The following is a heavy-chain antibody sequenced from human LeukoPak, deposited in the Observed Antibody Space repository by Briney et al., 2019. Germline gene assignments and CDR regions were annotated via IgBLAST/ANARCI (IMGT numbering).Heavy chain of an antibody. CDR1: GGTFSSYV. Sequence: GASVKVSCQASGGTFSSYVISWVRQAPGQGLEWMGGIIPIFGTANYAQKFQGRVTITADESTSTAYMELSSLRSEDTAVYYCAKDQKWESPHYFDKWGQGILVTVSS. V-gene: IGHV1-69*13. D-gene: IGHD1-26*01. J-gene: IGHJ4*02. CDR2: IIPIFGTA. CDR3: AKDQKWESPHYFDK.